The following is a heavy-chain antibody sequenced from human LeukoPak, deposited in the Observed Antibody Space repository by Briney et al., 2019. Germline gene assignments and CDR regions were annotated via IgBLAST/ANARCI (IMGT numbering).Heavy chain of an antibody. Sequence: PGGSLRPSCAASGFSFSTYWMGWVRQTPEKGLEFVANIDQGGSVRNYMDSLKGRCTISRDNAKKSLYLEINSLRADDTAVYYCARDPESSSFDLWGRGALVTVSS. CDR2: IDQGGSVR. J-gene: IGHJ4*02. CDR3: ARDPESSSFDL. CDR1: GFSFSTYW. V-gene: IGHV3-7*01. D-gene: IGHD6-13*01.